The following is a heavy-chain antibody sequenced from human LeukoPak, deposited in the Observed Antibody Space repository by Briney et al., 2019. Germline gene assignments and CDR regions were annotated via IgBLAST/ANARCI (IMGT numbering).Heavy chain of an antibody. Sequence: ASVNVSFKSSGCSFTRYCMHWLGQAAGQGLEGMGKINTSGGSTSYGQKFQGRLTMPRDTSTNTVHMELSSLRSEGTAVYYCAREGLLDYAVDYWGQGTLVTVSS. V-gene: IGHV1-46*01. J-gene: IGHJ4*02. CDR3: AREGLLDYAVDY. D-gene: IGHD4-17*01. CDR1: GCSFTRYC. CDR2: INTSGGST.